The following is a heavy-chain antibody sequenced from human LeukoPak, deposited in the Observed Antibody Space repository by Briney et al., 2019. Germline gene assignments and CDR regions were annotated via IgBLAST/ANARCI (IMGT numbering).Heavy chain of an antibody. CDR3: ARDRSGSYYNWFDP. CDR2: TNPNSGGT. J-gene: IGHJ5*02. Sequence: ASVKVSCKASGYTFTGYYMHWVRQAPGQGLEWMGWTNPNSGGTNYAQKFQGRVTMTRDTSISTAYMELSRLRSDDTAVYYCARDRSGSYYNWFDPWGQGTLVTVSS. V-gene: IGHV1-2*02. D-gene: IGHD1-26*01. CDR1: GYTFTGYY.